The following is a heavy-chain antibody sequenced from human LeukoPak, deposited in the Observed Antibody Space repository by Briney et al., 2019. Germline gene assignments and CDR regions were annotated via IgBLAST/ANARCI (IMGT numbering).Heavy chain of an antibody. Sequence: ASVKVSCKASGYTFTGYYMHWVRQAPGQGLEWMGWINPNSGGTNYAQKFQGRVTMTRNTSISTAYMELSSLRSEDTAVYYCARSPWTYSSSWGQGTLVTVSS. CDR3: ARSPWTYSSS. J-gene: IGHJ4*02. V-gene: IGHV1-2*02. D-gene: IGHD6-13*01. CDR2: INPNSGGT. CDR1: GYTFTGYY.